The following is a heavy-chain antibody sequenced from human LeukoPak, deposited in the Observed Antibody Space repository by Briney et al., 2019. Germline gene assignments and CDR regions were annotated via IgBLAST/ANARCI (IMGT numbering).Heavy chain of an antibody. CDR3: ARQGYSRPYSFDY. V-gene: IGHV4-59*08. CDR1: GGSMSSYY. Sequence: ETLSLPCTVCGGSMSSYYWRWIRPPPGKGLEGIGYLYYRGGTNYTPSLKSRVTISVDTTKNEFSLELSSVTAADTAGYYCARQGYSRPYSFDYWGQGTLVTVSS. J-gene: IGHJ4*02. D-gene: IGHD1-26*01. CDR2: LYYRGGT.